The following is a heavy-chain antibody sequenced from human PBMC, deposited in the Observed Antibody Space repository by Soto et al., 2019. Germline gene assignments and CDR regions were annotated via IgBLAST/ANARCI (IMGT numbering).Heavy chain of an antibody. CDR1: GFTVSSNY. J-gene: IGHJ6*02. CDR3: ARDPPATRHGMDV. Sequence: WWSLRLSCSASGFTVSSNYMSWFRQAPGKGLEWVSVIYSGGSTYYADSVRGRFTISRDNSKNTLYLQMKSLRAEDTAVYYCARDPPATRHGMDVWGQGTTVTV. CDR2: IYSGGST. V-gene: IGHV3-53*01.